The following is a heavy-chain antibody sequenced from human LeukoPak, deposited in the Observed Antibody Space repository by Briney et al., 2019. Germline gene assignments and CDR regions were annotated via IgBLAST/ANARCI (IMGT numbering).Heavy chain of an antibody. CDR3: ARDANSPLRSSWKCTGHYWYFDL. D-gene: IGHD6-13*01. V-gene: IGHV3-23*01. CDR1: GFTFSSYA. Sequence: GGSLRLSCAASGFTFSSYAMSWVRQAPGKGLEWVSAISGSGGSTYYAGSVKGRFTISRDNSKNTLYLQVNSLRAEDTAVYYCARDANSPLRSSWKCTGHYWYFDLWGRGTLVTVSS. J-gene: IGHJ2*01. CDR2: ISGSGGST.